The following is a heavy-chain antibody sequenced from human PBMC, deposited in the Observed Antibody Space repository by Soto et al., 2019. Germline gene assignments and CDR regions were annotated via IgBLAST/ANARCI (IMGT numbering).Heavy chain of an antibody. J-gene: IGHJ4*02. V-gene: IGHV3-21*01. D-gene: IGHD2-2*02. CDR3: ARELYPAYAIHS. CDR2: IGGSSDSI. CDR1: VFTFSSYS. Sequence: VGSLRLSCAASVFTFSSYSMNWVRQAPGKGLEWVSSIGGSSDSISYADSVKGRFTISRDNAQMSLYLQMSSLGAEDTAVYYCARELYPAYAIHSWGQATLVTVSS.